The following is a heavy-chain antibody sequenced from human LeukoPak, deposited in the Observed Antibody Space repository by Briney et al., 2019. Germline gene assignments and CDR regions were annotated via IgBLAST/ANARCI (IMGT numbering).Heavy chain of an antibody. V-gene: IGHV3-7*01. J-gene: IGHJ5*02. CDR2: IKQDGSEE. CDR3: ARDLGDFWSGSNWFDP. D-gene: IGHD3-3*01. CDR1: GFTFSSYW. Sequence: GGSLRLSCAASGFTFSSYWMSWVRQAPGKGLEWVANIKQDGSEEYYVDSVKGRFTISRDNAKNSLYLQMNSLRAEDTAVYYCARDLGDFWSGSNWFDPWGQGTLVTVSS.